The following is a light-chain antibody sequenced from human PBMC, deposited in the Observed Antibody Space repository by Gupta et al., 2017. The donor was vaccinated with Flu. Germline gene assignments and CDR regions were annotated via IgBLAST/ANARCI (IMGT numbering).Light chain of an antibody. V-gene: IGLV1-40*01. CDR3: QSYDSSLSVVV. Sequence: QSVLTQPPSVSGAPGQRVTISCTGSSSNIGAGYDVHWYQHLPGTAPKLLIYANSNRPSGVPDRFSGSKSGTSASLAFTGLQAEDEADYYCQSYDSSLSVVVFGGGTKLTVL. CDR2: ANS. CDR1: SSNIGAGYD. J-gene: IGLJ2*01.